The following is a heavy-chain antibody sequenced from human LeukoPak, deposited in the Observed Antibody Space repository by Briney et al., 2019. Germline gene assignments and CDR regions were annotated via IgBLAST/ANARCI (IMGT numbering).Heavy chain of an antibody. D-gene: IGHD2/OR15-2a*01. V-gene: IGHV3-74*01. Sequence: SGGSLRLSCAASGLTFHNTWMHWIRQAPGEGLVWVSRIINDGITTTYADSVKGRFTISRDNAKKTLYLQMKSLRADDTAVYYCAADGEYAFLVWGQGTMVTVSS. J-gene: IGHJ3*01. CDR2: IINDGITT. CDR3: AADGEYAFLV. CDR1: GLTFHNTW.